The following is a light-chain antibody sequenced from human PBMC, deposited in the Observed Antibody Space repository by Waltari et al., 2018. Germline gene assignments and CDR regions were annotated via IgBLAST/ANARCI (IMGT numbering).Light chain of an antibody. CDR3: CSYAGRYTFV. CDR1: SSAVGGSIY. CDR2: DVD. V-gene: IGLV2-11*01. J-gene: IGLJ1*01. Sequence: QSALTQPRSASGSPGQSVTIPCTVSSSAVGGSIYVSWYHHQPGRAPKVMIYDVDKRPSGVPDRFSGSQSGKTASLTISGLQAEDEGDYYCCSYAGRYTFVFGSGTKVTVL.